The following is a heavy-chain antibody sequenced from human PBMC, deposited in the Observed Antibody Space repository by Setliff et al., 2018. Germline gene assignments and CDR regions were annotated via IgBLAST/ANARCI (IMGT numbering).Heavy chain of an antibody. CDR3: ARVFGDNDLPDI. Sequence: SETLSLTCAVSNHSISSDYYRGWVRQSPVKGLEWIGNVYHSGKTYYNPSLKSRVTISVDTSKNHFSLRMTSVTAADTATYYCARVFGDNDLPDIWGRGTMGTVSS. V-gene: IGHV4-38-2*01. J-gene: IGHJ3*02. CDR2: VYHSGKT. D-gene: IGHD2-21*02. CDR1: NHSISSDYY.